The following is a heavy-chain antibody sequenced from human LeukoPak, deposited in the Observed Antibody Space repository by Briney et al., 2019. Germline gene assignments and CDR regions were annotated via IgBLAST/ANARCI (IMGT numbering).Heavy chain of an antibody. J-gene: IGHJ4*02. CDR2: INPNSGGT. Sequence: ASVKVSCKASGYIFTGYYIHWVRQAPGQGLEWMGWINPNSGGTNYAQKFQGRVTVTRDTSISTAYMELSRLKFDDTAVYYCARGDYSTSLDYWGQRNMVTVAS. V-gene: IGHV1-2*02. D-gene: IGHD5-12*01. CDR3: ARGDYSTSLDY. CDR1: GYIFTGYY.